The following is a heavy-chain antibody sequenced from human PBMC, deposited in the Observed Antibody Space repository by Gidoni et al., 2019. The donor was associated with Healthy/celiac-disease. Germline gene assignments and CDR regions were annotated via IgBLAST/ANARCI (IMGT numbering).Heavy chain of an antibody. Sequence: QLQLQESGPGLVKPSETLSLTCTVSVGSIRSSSYYWGWIRQPPGKGLEWIGSIYYSGSTYYNPSLKSRVTISVDTSKNQFSLKLSSVTAADTAVYYCARQGKGYDFWSGFGYWGQGTLVTVSS. J-gene: IGHJ4*02. V-gene: IGHV4-39*01. CDR1: VGSIRSSSYY. CDR3: ARQGKGYDFWSGFGY. CDR2: IYYSGST. D-gene: IGHD3-3*01.